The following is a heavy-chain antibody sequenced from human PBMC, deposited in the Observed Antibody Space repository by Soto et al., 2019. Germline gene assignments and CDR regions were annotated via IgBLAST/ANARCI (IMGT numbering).Heavy chain of an antibody. D-gene: IGHD6-19*01. CDR2: IHYSGSI. Sequence: QVQLQESGPGLVKPSQTLSLTCTVSGASISSGLYYWDWIRHIPGKGLEWIGCIHYSGSIYYNPSLQSRLIISVDTSDNQCSLKLTSVTAADTAVYYCARGPDHAKAGYWCQGILVTVSS. J-gene: IGHJ4*02. CDR1: GASISSGLYY. CDR3: ARGPDHAKAGY. V-gene: IGHV4-31*03.